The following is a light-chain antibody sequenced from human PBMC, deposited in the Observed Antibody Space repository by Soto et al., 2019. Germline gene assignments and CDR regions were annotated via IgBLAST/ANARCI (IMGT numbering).Light chain of an antibody. J-gene: IGKJ1*01. Sequence: EIAMTQSPATLSVSPVERATLSCRASQSVSSKLAWYQQKPGQAPRLLIYDASTRATGIPARFSGSGSGTEFTLTISSLQSEDFAVYYCQQFNNWPRTFGQGTKVDI. CDR1: QSVSSK. V-gene: IGKV3-15*01. CDR2: DAS. CDR3: QQFNNWPRT.